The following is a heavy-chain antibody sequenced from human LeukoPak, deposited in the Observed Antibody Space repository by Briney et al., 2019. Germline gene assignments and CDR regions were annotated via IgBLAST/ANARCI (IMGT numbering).Heavy chain of an antibody. D-gene: IGHD6-13*01. J-gene: IGHJ6*02. CDR1: GDTLTKLI. CDR3: ARAFRDVAAGKYYYYYYGMDV. CDR2: FDPEEGEI. V-gene: IGHV1-24*01. Sequence: ASVKVSCKISGDTLTKLIIHWVRQAPGKGLEWMGGFDPEEGEIIYAQKFQGRVTLTEDTSADTAYMELSSLRSEDTAVYYCARAFRDVAAGKYYYYYYGMDVWGQGTTVTVSS.